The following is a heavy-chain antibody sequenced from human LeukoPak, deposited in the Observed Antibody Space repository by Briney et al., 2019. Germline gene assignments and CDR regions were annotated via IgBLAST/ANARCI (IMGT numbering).Heavy chain of an antibody. V-gene: IGHV4-39*07. CDR3: ARDPGDIVVVPAAMRGYFDY. D-gene: IGHD2-2*01. CDR1: GFTFSSYA. Sequence: GSLRLSCAASGFTFSSYAMSWIRQPPGKGLEWIGSIYYSGSTYYNPSLKSRVTISVDTSKNQFSLKLSSVTAADTAVYYCARDPGDIVVVPAAMRGYFDYWGQGTLVTVSS. CDR2: IYYSGST. J-gene: IGHJ4*02.